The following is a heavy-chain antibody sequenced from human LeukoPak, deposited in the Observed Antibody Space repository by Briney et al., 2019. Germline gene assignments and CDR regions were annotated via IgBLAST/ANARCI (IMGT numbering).Heavy chain of an antibody. CDR1: GFTFSSST. Sequence: PGGSLRLSRAASGFTFSSSTMNWVRQAPGKGLEWVSSISSRSNNIFYADSVKGRFTISRDNAKNSLYLQMNSLRAEDTAVYYCVRIPNSANFPNWFDPWGQGTLVTVSS. CDR2: ISSRSNNI. D-gene: IGHD4/OR15-4a*01. CDR3: VRIPNSANFPNWFDP. J-gene: IGHJ5*02. V-gene: IGHV3-21*01.